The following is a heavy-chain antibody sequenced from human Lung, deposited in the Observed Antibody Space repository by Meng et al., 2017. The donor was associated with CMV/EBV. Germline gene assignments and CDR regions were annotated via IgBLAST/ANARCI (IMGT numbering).Heavy chain of an antibody. V-gene: IGHV3-30*02. CDR1: GFTFSSYG. D-gene: IGHD3-3*01. CDR3: AKETGPISGGYYYYGIDV. J-gene: IGHJ6*02. CDR2: IRYDGKNE. Sequence: GESLKISCAASGFTFSSYGMHWVRQAPGKGLEGVAFIRYDGKNEYYADSVKGRFSIPRDDSKNTLYLQMNSLRPEDTAVYYCAKETGPISGGYYYYGIDVWGQGTTVTVSS.